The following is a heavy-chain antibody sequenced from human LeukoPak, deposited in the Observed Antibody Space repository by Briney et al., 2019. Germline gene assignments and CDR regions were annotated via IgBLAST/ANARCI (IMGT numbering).Heavy chain of an antibody. Sequence: KPSETLSLTCTVSGGSISSYYWSWIRQPPGKGLEWIGYIYYSGSTNYNPSLKSRVTISVDTSKNQFSLKLSSVTAADTAVYYCARNRRGLGYCSSTSCYYLYNWFDPWGQGTLVTVSS. CDR1: GGSISSYY. V-gene: IGHV4-59*12. CDR2: IYYSGST. CDR3: ARNRRGLGYCSSTSCYYLYNWFDP. J-gene: IGHJ5*02. D-gene: IGHD2-2*01.